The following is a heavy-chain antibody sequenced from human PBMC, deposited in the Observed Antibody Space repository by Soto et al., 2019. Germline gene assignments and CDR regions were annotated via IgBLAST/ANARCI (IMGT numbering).Heavy chain of an antibody. D-gene: IGHD5-12*01. V-gene: IGHV2-5*02. CDR3: AHRPRGYIYHFDY. CDR2: IYWEDDE. Sequence: QITLKESGPTLVKPTQTLTLTCTFSGFSLTTRGVGVGWIRQPPGKALEWLALIYWEDDEGYSPSLKSRLTITXDXXKHQVVLTMINMDPVDTATYYCAHRPRGYIYHFDYWGQGTLVTVSS. J-gene: IGHJ4*02. CDR1: GFSLTTRGVG.